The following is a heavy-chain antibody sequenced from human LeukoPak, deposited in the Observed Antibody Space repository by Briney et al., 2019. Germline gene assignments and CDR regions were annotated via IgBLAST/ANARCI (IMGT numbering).Heavy chain of an antibody. CDR2: INPNSGGT. D-gene: IGHD3-22*01. Sequence: GASVKVSCKASGYTFTGYYMHWVRQAPGQGLEWMGWINPNSGGTNYAQKFQGRVTMTRDTSISTAYMELSRLRSDDTAAYYCAREDLYYYDSSGSEYFQHWGQGTLVTVSA. CDR1: GYTFTGYY. V-gene: IGHV1-2*02. J-gene: IGHJ1*01. CDR3: AREDLYYYDSSGSEYFQH.